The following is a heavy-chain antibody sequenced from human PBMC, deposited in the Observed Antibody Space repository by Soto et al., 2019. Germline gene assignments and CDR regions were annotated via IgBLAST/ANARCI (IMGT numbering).Heavy chain of an antibody. J-gene: IGHJ4*02. CDR3: ARTFDTITYYFDY. V-gene: IGHV3-21*06. Sequence: SLRLSCTASGFSFSGYNMNWVRQAPGKGLEWVSSISGDSNYIYYADSVQGRFTISRDNAKNSVYLQMNSLRAEDTAVYYCARTFDTITYYFDYWGQGTVVTVSS. D-gene: IGHD3-9*01. CDR2: ISGDSNYI. CDR1: GFSFSGYN.